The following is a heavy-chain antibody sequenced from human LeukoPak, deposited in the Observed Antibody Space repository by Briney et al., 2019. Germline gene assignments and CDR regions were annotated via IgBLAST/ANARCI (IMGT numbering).Heavy chain of an antibody. J-gene: IGHJ4*02. CDR2: IYAGDSDT. CDR3: ARRSGNPAFNDY. D-gene: IGHD2-15*01. Sequence: ESLKISCKASGYTFATYWIGWVRQMPGKGLEWMGIIYAGDSDTRYNPSFQGQVTISVDKSINTAYLQWSSLKASDTAIYYCARRSGNPAFNDYWGQGTLVTVSS. V-gene: IGHV5-51*01. CDR1: GYTFATYW.